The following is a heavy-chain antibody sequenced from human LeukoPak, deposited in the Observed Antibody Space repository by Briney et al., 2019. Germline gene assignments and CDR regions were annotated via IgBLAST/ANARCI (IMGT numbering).Heavy chain of an antibody. D-gene: IGHD6-13*01. Sequence: GGSLRLSCTASGFTSSSYLMSWVRQAPGKGLEWVGRIKSETDGGTTDYAAPVKGTFTISRDDSENTLYLQMNSLKTEDTAVYYCTRRSSAAGRQYFDYWGQGTLVTVSS. CDR3: TRRSSAAGRQYFDY. J-gene: IGHJ4*02. CDR2: IKSETDGGTT. CDR1: GFTSSSYL. V-gene: IGHV3-15*01.